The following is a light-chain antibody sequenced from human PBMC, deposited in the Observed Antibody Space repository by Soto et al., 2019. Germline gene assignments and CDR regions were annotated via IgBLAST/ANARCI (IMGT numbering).Light chain of an antibody. CDR1: QGISND. CDR3: QKYNSSPPL. V-gene: IGKV1-27*01. CDR2: GAS. Sequence: DIQMTQSPSSLSASVGDRVTITCRASQGISNDLAWYQQKPGKVPKLLIYGASTLQSGVPSRFSGSGSGTDFPLPISGLQPEDVSTYYCQKYNSSPPLFGGGTRVEIK. J-gene: IGKJ4*01.